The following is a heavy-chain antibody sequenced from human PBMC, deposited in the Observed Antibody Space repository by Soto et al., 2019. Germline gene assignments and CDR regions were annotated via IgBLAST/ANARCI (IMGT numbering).Heavy chain of an antibody. J-gene: IGHJ6*03. CDR1: GYTFTGYY. CDR3: ARGGGILETMSHYYYYYMDV. V-gene: IGHV1-2*04. D-gene: IGHD3-3*01. Sequence: GASVKVSCKASGYTFTGYYIHWVRQAPGQGLEWMGWINPNSGGTNYAQKFQGWVTMTRDTSISTAYMELSRLRSEDTAVYYCARGGGILETMSHYYYYYMDVWGKGTTVTVSS. CDR2: INPNSGGT.